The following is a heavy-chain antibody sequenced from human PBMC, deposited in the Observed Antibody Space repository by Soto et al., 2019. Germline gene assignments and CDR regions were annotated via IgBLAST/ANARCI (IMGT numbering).Heavy chain of an antibody. J-gene: IGHJ5*02. CDR1: GYTFTSYD. CDR3: ARQSSYYYGSGSYYKTKIPYNWFDP. CDR2: MNPNSGNT. Sequence: ASVKVSCKASGYTFTSYDINWVRQATGQGLEWMGWMNPNSGNTGYAQKFQGRVTMTRNTSISTAYMELSSLRSEDTAVYYCARQSSYYYGSGSYYKTKIPYNWFDPWGQGTLVTVSS. D-gene: IGHD3-10*01. V-gene: IGHV1-8*01.